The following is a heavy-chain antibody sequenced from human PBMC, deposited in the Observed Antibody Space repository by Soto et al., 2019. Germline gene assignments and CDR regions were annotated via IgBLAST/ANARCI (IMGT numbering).Heavy chain of an antibody. CDR2: ISSSSSYI. CDR1: GFTLSSYS. J-gene: IGHJ6*02. CDR3: ARDCCSSTSCYNDYYGMDV. Sequence: GGSLRLSCAASGFTLSSYSMNWVRQAPGKGLEWVSSISSSSSYIYYADSVKGRFTISRDNAKNSLYLQMNSLRAEDTAVYYCARDCCSSTSCYNDYYGMDVWGQGTTVTVSS. D-gene: IGHD2-2*02. V-gene: IGHV3-21*01.